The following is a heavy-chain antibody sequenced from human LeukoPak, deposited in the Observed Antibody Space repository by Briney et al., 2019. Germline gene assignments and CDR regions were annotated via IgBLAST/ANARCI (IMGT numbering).Heavy chain of an antibody. V-gene: IGHV1-69*04. CDR1: GGTFSSYA. D-gene: IGHD6-13*01. J-gene: IGHJ4*02. CDR3: ARDLGPYNIAAAGTPSSVSDY. Sequence: GASVKVSCKASGGTFSSYAISWVRQAPGQGLEWMGRIIPILGIANYAQKFQGRVTITADKSTSTAYMELSSLRSEDTAAYYCARDLGPYNIAAAGTPSSVSDYWGQGTLVTVSS. CDR2: IIPILGIA.